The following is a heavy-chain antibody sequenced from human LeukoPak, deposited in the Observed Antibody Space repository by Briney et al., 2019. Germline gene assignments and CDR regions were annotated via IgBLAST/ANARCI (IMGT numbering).Heavy chain of an antibody. Sequence: GESLKISCKGSGYSFKSYWIAWLRQMPGKGLEWMGIIYPGDSDTRYSPPFQGQVTTSADKSINTAYLQWSSLKASDTAIYYCARYSSSWYFQHWGQGTLVTVSS. D-gene: IGHD6-13*01. CDR2: IYPGDSDT. CDR3: ARYSSSWYFQH. V-gene: IGHV5-51*01. J-gene: IGHJ1*01. CDR1: GYSFKSYW.